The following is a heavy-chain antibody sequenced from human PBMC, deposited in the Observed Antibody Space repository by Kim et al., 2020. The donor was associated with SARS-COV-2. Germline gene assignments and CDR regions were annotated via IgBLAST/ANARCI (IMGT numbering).Heavy chain of an antibody. J-gene: IGHJ5*02. Sequence: GGSLRLSCAASGFTFSAYYMSWIRQAPGKGLEWVSYISSSSSYTNYADSVKGRFTISRDNAKNSLYLQMNSLRAEDTAVYYCARDLELRTFDPWGQGTLVTVS. V-gene: IGHV3-11*06. CDR1: GFTFSAYY. CDR2: ISSSSSYT. D-gene: IGHD1-26*01. CDR3: ARDLELRTFDP.